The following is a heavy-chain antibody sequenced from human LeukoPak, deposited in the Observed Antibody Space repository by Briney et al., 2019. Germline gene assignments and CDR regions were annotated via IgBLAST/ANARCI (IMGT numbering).Heavy chain of an antibody. J-gene: IGHJ4*02. CDR1: GYTFTDYY. D-gene: IGHD6-19*01. CDR2: ISPSGGSS. Sequence: ASVKVSCKASGYTFTDYYIRWVRQAPGQGLEWMGIISPSGGSSSYAQKFQGRVTMTRNTSISTAYMGLSSLRSEDTAVYYCARGISRSSGYTLRYWGQGTLVTVSS. CDR3: ARGISRSSGYTLRY. V-gene: IGHV1-46*01.